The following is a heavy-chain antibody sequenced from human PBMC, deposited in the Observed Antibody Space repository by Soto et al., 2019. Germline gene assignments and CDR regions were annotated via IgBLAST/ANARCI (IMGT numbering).Heavy chain of an antibody. CDR3: ARKYGYDAFDI. CDR1: GFTFSSYD. V-gene: IGHV3-13*01. D-gene: IGHD4-17*01. J-gene: IGHJ3*02. Sequence: GGSLRLSCAASGFTFSSYDMHWVRQATGKGLEWVSAIGTAGDTYYPGSVKGRFTISRENAKNSLYLQVNNLGAGDTDVCYCARKYGYDAFDIWGQGTMVTVSS. CDR2: IGTAGDT.